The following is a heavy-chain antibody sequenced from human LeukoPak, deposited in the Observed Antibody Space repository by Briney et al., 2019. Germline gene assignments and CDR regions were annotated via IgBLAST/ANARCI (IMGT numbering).Heavy chain of an antibody. V-gene: IGHV3-48*02. CDR2: INTGGIIT. CDR3: AREGFYGGFDI. J-gene: IGHJ3*02. Sequence: GGSLRLPCAASGFHFRSYSMIWVRQAPGKGLDWVSYINTGGIITSYADSVKGRFTISRDNAKNSLNLQMNSLRDQDTAVYYCAREGFYGGFDIWGQGTMVTVSS. CDR1: GFHFRSYS. D-gene: IGHD4/OR15-4a*01.